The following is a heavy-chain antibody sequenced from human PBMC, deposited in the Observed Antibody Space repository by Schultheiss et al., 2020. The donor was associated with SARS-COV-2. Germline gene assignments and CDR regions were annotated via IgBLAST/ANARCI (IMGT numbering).Heavy chain of an antibody. CDR1: GGFISNHY. CDR2: IYTSGST. V-gene: IGHV4-4*07. Sequence: SETLSLTCTVSGGFISNHYWSWIRQPAGKGLEWIGRIYTSGSTNYNPSLKSRVTMSVDTSKNQFSLKLSSVTAADTAVYYCARLGAAAVGFQHWGQGTLVTVSS. CDR3: ARLGAAAVGFQH. D-gene: IGHD6-13*01. J-gene: IGHJ1*01.